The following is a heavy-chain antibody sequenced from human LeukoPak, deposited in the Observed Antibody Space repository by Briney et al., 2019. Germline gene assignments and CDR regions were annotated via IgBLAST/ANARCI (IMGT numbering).Heavy chain of an antibody. D-gene: IGHD1-14*01. CDR3: ARDTGPEPMGDY. CDR2: IYSGGST. CDR1: GFTVSSNY. J-gene: IGHJ4*02. V-gene: IGHV3-53*01. Sequence: GGSLRLSCAVSGFTVSSNYMSWVRQAPGQGLEWVSVIYSGGSTYYADSVKGRFTMSRDNSKNTLYLQMNGLRAEDTAVYYCARDTGPEPMGDYWGQGTLVTVSS.